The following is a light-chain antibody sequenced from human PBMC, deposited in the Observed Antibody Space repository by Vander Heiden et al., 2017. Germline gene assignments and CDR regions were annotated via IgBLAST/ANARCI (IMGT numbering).Light chain of an antibody. CDR3: QQHNSYPVT. CDR1: QGISNY. V-gene: IGKV1-9*01. Sequence: DFQLTQSPSFLSASVGDRVTITCRASQGISNYLAWYQQKPGKAPNLLIYAASALRGGVPSRFSGSGSGTEFTLTISSLQPEDFATYYCQQHNSYPVTFGPGTKVDIK. CDR2: AAS. J-gene: IGKJ3*01.